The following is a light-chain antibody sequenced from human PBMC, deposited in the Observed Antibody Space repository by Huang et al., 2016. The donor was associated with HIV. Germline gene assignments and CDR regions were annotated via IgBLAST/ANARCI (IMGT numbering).Light chain of an antibody. CDR2: KAS. CDR3: QQYSSYPWT. V-gene: IGKV1-5*03. CDR1: QTINSW. J-gene: IGKJ1*01. Sequence: DIQMTQSPSALSASVGDRVSVTCRSSQTINSWLAWYQQKPGRAPKLLVYKASTLESGVPSRFSGSGSGKQFTLTVSGLQPDDVATYYCQQYSSYPWTFGQGTTVEIK.